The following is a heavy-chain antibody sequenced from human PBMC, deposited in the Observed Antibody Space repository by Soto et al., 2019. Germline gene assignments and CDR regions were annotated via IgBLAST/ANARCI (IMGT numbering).Heavy chain of an antibody. CDR3: AKLYTAGTETYLGGFDY. CDR2: IKQDGSEK. V-gene: IGHV3-7*01. Sequence: GSLRLSCAASGFTFSSYWMSWVRQAPGKGLEWVANIKQDGSEKYYVDSVKGRFTISRDNSKNTLYLQMNSLRTEDTAVYYCAKLYTAGTETYLGGFDYWGQGALVTVSS. J-gene: IGHJ4*02. D-gene: IGHD7-27*01. CDR1: GFTFSSYW.